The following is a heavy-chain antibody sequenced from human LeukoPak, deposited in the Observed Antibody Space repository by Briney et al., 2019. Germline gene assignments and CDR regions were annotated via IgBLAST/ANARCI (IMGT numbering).Heavy chain of an antibody. Sequence: GGSLRLSCAASGFTVGDNYMNWVRQAPGKGLEWVSLIYNDGRTFYADSVKGRFTISRDNSKNTLYLQMNSLKSEDTAVYYCVRDGAATQTTVELDPWGQGTLVTVSS. D-gene: IGHD1/OR15-1a*01. J-gene: IGHJ5*02. CDR3: VRDGAATQTTVELDP. CDR2: IYNDGRT. V-gene: IGHV3-66*02. CDR1: GFTVGDNY.